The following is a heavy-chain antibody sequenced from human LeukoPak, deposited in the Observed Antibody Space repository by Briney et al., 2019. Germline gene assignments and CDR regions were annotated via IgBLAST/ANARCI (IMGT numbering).Heavy chain of an antibody. CDR2: ISAYNGNT. Sequence: ASVKVSCKASGYTFTSYGISWVRQAPGQGLEWMGWISAYNGNTNYAQKLQGRVTMTTDTSTSTAYMELRSLRSDDTAVYYCARVGGGSIAARWASRDYCGDYWGQGTLVTVSS. CDR1: GYTFTSYG. J-gene: IGHJ4*02. D-gene: IGHD6-6*01. V-gene: IGHV1-18*01. CDR3: ARVGGGSIAARWASRDYCGDY.